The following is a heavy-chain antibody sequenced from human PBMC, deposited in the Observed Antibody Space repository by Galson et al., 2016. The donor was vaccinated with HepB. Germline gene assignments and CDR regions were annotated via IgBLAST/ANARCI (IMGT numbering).Heavy chain of an antibody. V-gene: IGHV4-31*03. J-gene: IGHJ6*03. CDR1: GGSISSGGYY. Sequence: TLSLTCTVSGGSISSGGYYWSWIRQHPGKGLEWIGYIYYSGSSYYNPSLKSRLTISVDTSKNHFSLKLSSVTAADTAVYYCARGGSGYWEPYYYYMDVWGKGTTVTVSS. CDR2: IYYSGSS. CDR3: ARGGSGYWEPYYYYMDV. D-gene: IGHD3-22*01.